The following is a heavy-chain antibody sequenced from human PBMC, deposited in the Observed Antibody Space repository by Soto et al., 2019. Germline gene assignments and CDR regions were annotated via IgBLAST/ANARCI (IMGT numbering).Heavy chain of an antibody. Sequence: QVQLVQYGAEVKKPGASVKVSCKASGYTFTSYDINWVRQATGQGLEWMGWMNPNSGNTGYAQKFQGRVTMTRNTSISTAYMELSSLRSEDTAVYYCAREGKWLSRYYYYYMDVWGKGTTVTVSS. CDR1: GYTFTSYD. CDR3: AREGKWLSRYYYYYMDV. CDR2: MNPNSGNT. D-gene: IGHD6-19*01. J-gene: IGHJ6*03. V-gene: IGHV1-8*01.